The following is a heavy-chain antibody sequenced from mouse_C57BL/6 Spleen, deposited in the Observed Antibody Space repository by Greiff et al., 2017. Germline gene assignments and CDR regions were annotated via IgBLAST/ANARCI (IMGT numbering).Heavy chain of an antibody. Sequence: VQLQQSGTVLARPGASVKMSCKTSGYTFTSYWMHWVKQRPGQGLEWIGAIYPGNSDTSYNQKFKGKAKLTAFTSASTAYMELSSLTNEDSAVYYCTRSGDGYYVGWFAYWGQGTLVTVSA. CDR1: GYTFTSYW. D-gene: IGHD2-3*01. CDR2: IYPGNSDT. CDR3: TRSGDGYYVGWFAY. V-gene: IGHV1-5*01. J-gene: IGHJ3*01.